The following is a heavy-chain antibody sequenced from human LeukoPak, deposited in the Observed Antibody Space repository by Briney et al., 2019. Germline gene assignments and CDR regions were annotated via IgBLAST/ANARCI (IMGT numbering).Heavy chain of an antibody. J-gene: IGHJ6*03. V-gene: IGHV3-74*01. CDR2: INSDGSST. CDR3: ARRSYAMVRGVIITPYYYYMDV. CDR1: GFIFSDFW. D-gene: IGHD3-10*01. Sequence: GGSLRLSCAVSGFIFSDFWMHWVRQAPGKGLVWVSRINSDGSSTIYADSVKGRFTISRDNAKNTLYLQMNSLRAEDTAVYYCARRSYAMVRGVIITPYYYYMDVWGKGTTVTISS.